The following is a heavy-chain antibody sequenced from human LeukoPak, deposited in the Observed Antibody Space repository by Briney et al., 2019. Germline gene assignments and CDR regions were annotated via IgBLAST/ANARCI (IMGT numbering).Heavy chain of an antibody. J-gene: IGHJ4*02. V-gene: IGHV4-39*01. Sequence: KPSETLSLTCTVSGGSISSSSYYWGWIRQPPGKGLEWIGSIYYSGSTYYNPSLRSRVTISEDTSKNQFSLRLSSVTAADTAVYYRARHGGSSIAALDYWGQGTLVTVSS. CDR2: IYYSGST. CDR3: ARHGGSSIAALDY. D-gene: IGHD6-6*01. CDR1: GGSISSSSYY.